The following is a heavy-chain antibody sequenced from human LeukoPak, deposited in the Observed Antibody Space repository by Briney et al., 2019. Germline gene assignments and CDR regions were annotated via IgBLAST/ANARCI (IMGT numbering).Heavy chain of an antibody. CDR3: AITLSGSYHYYYYYGMDV. V-gene: IGHV1-69*04. J-gene: IGHJ6*02. CDR2: IIPILGIA. D-gene: IGHD1-26*01. CDR1: GGTFSSYA. Sequence: ASVKVSCKASGGTFSSYAISWVRQAPGQGLEWMGRIIPILGIANYAQKFQGRVTVTADKSTSTAYMELSSLRSEDTAVYYCAITLSGSYHYYYYYGMDVWGQGTTVTVSS.